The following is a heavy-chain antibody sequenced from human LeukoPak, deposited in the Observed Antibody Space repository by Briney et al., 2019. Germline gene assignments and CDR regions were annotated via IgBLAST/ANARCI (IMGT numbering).Heavy chain of an antibody. J-gene: IGHJ4*02. Sequence: SVKVSCKASGGTFSSYAISWVRQAPGQGLGWMGGIIPIFGTANYAQKFQGRVTITADESTSTAYMELSSLRSEDTAVYYCASQYYYDSSGYSPCGWGQGTLVTVCS. D-gene: IGHD3-22*01. CDR2: IIPIFGTA. CDR1: GGTFSSYA. V-gene: IGHV1-69*13. CDR3: ASQYYYDSSGYSPCG.